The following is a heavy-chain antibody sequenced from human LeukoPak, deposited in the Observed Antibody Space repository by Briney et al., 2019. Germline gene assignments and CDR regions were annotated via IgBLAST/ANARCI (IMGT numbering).Heavy chain of an antibody. CDR1: GGTFSSYA. V-gene: IGHV1-69*05. CDR2: IIPIFGTA. Sequence: ASVKVSCKASGGTFSSYAISWVRQAPGQGLEWMGGIIPIFGTANYAQKFQGRVTMTRDTSTSTVYMELSSLRSEDTAVYYCARTVAGTWDYWGQGTLVTVSS. J-gene: IGHJ4*02. CDR3: ARTVAGTWDY. D-gene: IGHD6-19*01.